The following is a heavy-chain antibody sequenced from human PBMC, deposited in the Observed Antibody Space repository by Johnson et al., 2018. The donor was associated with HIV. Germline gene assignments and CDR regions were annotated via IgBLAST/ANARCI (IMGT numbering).Heavy chain of an antibody. CDR3: ANLFRGDWGFDAFDI. D-gene: IGHD7-27*01. CDR1: AFTFDDYG. CDR2: ISSSGSTI. J-gene: IGHJ3*02. V-gene: IGHV3-20*04. Sequence: VQLVESGENVVRPGGSLRLSCAASAFTFDDYGMRWVRQAPGKGLEWVSYISSSGSTIYYADSVKGRITISRDKAKNSLYLQMNSLRAEDTALYYCANLFRGDWGFDAFDIWGQGTMVTVSS.